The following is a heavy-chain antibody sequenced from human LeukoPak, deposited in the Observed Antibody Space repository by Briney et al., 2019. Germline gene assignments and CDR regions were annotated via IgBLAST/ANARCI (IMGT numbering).Heavy chain of an antibody. CDR1: GYTFTSYG. Sequence: GASEKVSCKASGYTFTSYGISWVRQAPPQGLEWMGLISAYNGNRNYAQKPQRRVTMTTDTSTSTADMELRSLRSDDTAVYYCARDVTMIGVVPSGMDVWGQGTTATVSS. J-gene: IGHJ6*02. D-gene: IGHD3-22*01. CDR2: ISAYNGNR. CDR3: ARDVTMIGVVPSGMDV. V-gene: IGHV1-18*01.